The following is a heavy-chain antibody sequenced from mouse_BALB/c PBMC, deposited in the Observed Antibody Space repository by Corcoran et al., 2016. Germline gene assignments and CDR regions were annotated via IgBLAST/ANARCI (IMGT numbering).Heavy chain of an antibody. D-gene: IGHD2-2*01. CDR2: IDPANGNT. Sequence: EVQLQQSGAELVKPGASVKLSCTASGFNIKDTYMHWVKQRPEQGLEWIGRIDPANGNTKYDPKCQGKAMITADTSSNTAYLQLSSLTSEDTSVYDWARNGYDAAYWGQGTTVTVSA. V-gene: IGHV14-3*02. CDR1: GFNIKDTY. CDR3: ARNGYDAAY. J-gene: IGHJ3*01.